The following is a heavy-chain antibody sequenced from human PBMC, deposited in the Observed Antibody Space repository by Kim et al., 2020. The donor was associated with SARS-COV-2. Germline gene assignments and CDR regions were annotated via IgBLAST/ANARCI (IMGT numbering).Heavy chain of an antibody. Sequence: GGSLRLSCAASGFTFSNAWMTWVRQAPGKGLEWVGRIKGELDGGTTDYAAPVKGRFTISRDDSKNTLYLQMNSLRIEDTAVYYCITPTPEVPSYYLFDH. CDR2: IKGELDGGTT. CDR3: ITPTPEVPSYYLFDH. J-gene: IGHJ4*01. CDR1: GFTFSNAW. V-gene: IGHV3-15*01. D-gene: IGHD3-10*01.